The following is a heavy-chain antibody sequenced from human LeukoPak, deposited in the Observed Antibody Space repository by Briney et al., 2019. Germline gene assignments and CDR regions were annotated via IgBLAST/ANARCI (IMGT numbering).Heavy chain of an antibody. V-gene: IGHV4-59*01. CDR3: ARGGSRQNFYYSGLDV. CDR1: GGSISSFV. Sequence: SETLSLTCTVSGGSISSFVWNWILQPPGEGLELIRYISYSGITNHNPSVQSRVSMSVDTSKNQFSLRLSSVTAAYTAVYYCARGGSRQNFYYSGLDVWGQGTTVTVSS. J-gene: IGHJ6*02. D-gene: IGHD3-10*01. CDR2: ISYSGIT.